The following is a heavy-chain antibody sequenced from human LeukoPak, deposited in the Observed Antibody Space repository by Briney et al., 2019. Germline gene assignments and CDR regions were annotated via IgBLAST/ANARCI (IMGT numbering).Heavy chain of an antibody. CDR2: IYYSGST. D-gene: IGHD3-22*01. J-gene: IGHJ4*02. Sequence: SETLSLTCTVSGGSISSSTYYWGWIRRPPGKGLEWIGSIYYSGSTYYNPSLKSRVTISVDTSKNQFSLKLSSVTAADTAVYYCARHQGYDYDRSGYYAMDYWGQGTLVTVSS. V-gene: IGHV4-39*01. CDR3: ARHQGYDYDRSGYYAMDY. CDR1: GGSISSSTYY.